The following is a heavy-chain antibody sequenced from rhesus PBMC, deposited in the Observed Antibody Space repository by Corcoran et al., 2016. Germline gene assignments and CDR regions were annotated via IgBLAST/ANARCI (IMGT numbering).Heavy chain of an antibody. J-gene: IGHJ4*01. Sequence: VQPGGSLKLSCAASGFTFSSYGMSWVRQAPGKGLEWVSAINSGGGSTYYADSVKGRFTISRDNSKNTLSLQMNSLRAEDTAVYYCATRLTVAAFDYWGQGVLVTVSS. CDR1: GFTFSSYG. CDR3: ATRLTVAAFDY. D-gene: IGHD4-29*01. V-gene: IGHV3S5*01. CDR2: INSGGGST.